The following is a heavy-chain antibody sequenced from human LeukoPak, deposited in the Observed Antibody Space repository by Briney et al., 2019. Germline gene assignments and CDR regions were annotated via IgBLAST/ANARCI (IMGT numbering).Heavy chain of an antibody. CDR2: ISNDGNNK. V-gene: IGHV3-30*19. CDR3: ARVASSGSWVVPPLY. J-gene: IGHJ4*02. Sequence: GGSLRLSCAASGFTFSSYAMHWVRQAPGKGLEWVAIISNDGNNKLYEDSVKGRFIISRDNSKNTMYLQMDSLRAEDTALYYCARVASSGSWVVPPLYWGQGTLVTVSS. CDR1: GFTFSSYA. D-gene: IGHD3-10*01.